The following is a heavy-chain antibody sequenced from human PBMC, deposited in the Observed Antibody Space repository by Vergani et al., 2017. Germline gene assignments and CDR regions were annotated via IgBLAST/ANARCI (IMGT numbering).Heavy chain of an antibody. CDR2: IYYSGST. V-gene: IGHV4-39*01. J-gene: IGHJ2*01. Sequence: QLQLQESGPGLVKPSETLSLTCTVSGGSISSSSYFWGWIRQPPGKGLEWIGSIYYSGSTYYNPSLKSRVTISVDTSKNQFSLKLSSVTAADTAVYYCARLTDIVVVPAAYWYFDLWGRGTLVTVSS. D-gene: IGHD2-2*01. CDR3: ARLTDIVVVPAAYWYFDL. CDR1: GGSISSSSYF.